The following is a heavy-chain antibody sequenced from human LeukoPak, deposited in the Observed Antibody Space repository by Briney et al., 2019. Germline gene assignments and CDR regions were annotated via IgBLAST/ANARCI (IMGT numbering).Heavy chain of an antibody. Sequence: SETLSLTCTVSGGSISSYYWSWIRQPPGKGLEWIGYIYTSGSTNYNPSLKSRVTISVDTSKNQFSLKLSSVTAADTAVYYCAGCRRNDYGFDYWGQGTLVTVSS. D-gene: IGHD4-17*01. CDR2: IYTSGST. CDR1: GGSISSYY. CDR3: AGCRRNDYGFDY. J-gene: IGHJ4*02. V-gene: IGHV4-4*09.